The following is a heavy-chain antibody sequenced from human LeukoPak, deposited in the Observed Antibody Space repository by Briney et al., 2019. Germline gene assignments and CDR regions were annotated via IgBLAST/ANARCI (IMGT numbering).Heavy chain of an antibody. CDR2: ISSSGDGT. Sequence: GGSLRLSCAASGFTFTIYAMTWVRQAPGKGLEWVSAISSSGDGTYYADSVRGRFTISRDNSKNTLYLQMNRLRVEDTAAYYCARRGDYFDNWGQGTRVTVSS. J-gene: IGHJ4*02. CDR1: GFTFTIYA. V-gene: IGHV3-23*01. D-gene: IGHD3-10*01. CDR3: ARRGDYFDN.